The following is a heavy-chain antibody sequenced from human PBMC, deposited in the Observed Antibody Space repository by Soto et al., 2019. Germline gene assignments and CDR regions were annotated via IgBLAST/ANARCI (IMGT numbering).Heavy chain of an antibody. CDR1: GYTLTELS. D-gene: IGHD2-15*01. V-gene: IGHV1-24*01. J-gene: IGHJ5*02. Sequence: ASVKVSCKVSGYTLTELSMHWVRQAPGKGLEWMGGFDPEDGETIYAQKFQGRVTMTEDTSTDTAYMELSSLRSEDTAVYYCATEVLGCCSGGSCNWFDPWGQGTLVTVPQ. CDR3: ATEVLGCCSGGSCNWFDP. CDR2: FDPEDGET.